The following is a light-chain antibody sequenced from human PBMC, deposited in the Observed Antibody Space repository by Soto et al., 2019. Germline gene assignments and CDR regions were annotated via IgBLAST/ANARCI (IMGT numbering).Light chain of an antibody. CDR2: DVT. CDR3: CSYKSSSTLYV. V-gene: IGLV2-14*03. J-gene: IGLJ1*01. CDR1: SSDIGAYNY. Sequence: QSVLTQPASVSGPPGQSITISCTGTSSDIGAYNYVSWYQQHPGKAPKLIIYDVTNRPAGISSRFSASKSGNTASLTISVLQAEDEADYYCCSYKSSSTLYVFGTGTKVPS.